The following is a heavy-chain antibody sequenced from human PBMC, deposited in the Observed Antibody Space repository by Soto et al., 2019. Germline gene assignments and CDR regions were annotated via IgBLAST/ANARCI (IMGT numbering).Heavy chain of an antibody. D-gene: IGHD3-10*01. CDR1: GGSISSYY. Sequence: PSETLSLTCTVPGGSISSYYWSWIRQPPGKGPEWIGSIYYSGSTNYNPSLKTRVTMSVDTSKNQFSLKLSSVSAADTALYYCARNLWFGELSMFDSWGQGTLVTVSS. J-gene: IGHJ4*02. CDR2: IYYSGST. V-gene: IGHV4-59*08. CDR3: ARNLWFGELSMFDS.